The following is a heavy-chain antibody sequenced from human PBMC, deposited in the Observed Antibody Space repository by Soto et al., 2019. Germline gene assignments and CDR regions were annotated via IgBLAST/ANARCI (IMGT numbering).Heavy chain of an antibody. CDR1: GDSVSSNSAA. Sequence: SQTLSLTCAISGDSVSSNSAAWNWIRQSPSRGLEWLGRTYYRSKWYNDYAVSVKSRITINPDTSKNQFSLQLNSVTPEDTAVYYCASGVSYGSGSYYNVYGMDVWGQGTTVTLSS. CDR3: ASGVSYGSGSYYNVYGMDV. CDR2: TYYRSKWYN. J-gene: IGHJ6*02. V-gene: IGHV6-1*01. D-gene: IGHD3-10*01.